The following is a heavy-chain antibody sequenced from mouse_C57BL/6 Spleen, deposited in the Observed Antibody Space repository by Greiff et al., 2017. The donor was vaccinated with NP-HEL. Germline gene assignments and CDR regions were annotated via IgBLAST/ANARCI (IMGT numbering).Heavy chain of an antibody. V-gene: IGHV5-6*01. CDR1: GFTFSSYG. J-gene: IGHJ4*01. CDR3: ARLGHYGSSYNAMDY. CDR2: ISSGGSYT. D-gene: IGHD1-1*01. Sequence: EVKLQESGGDLVKPGGSLKLSCAASGFTFSSYGMSWVRQTPDKRLEWVATISSGGSYTYYPDSVKGRFTISRDNAKNTLYLQMSSLKSEDTAMYYCARLGHYGSSYNAMDYWGQGTSVTVSS.